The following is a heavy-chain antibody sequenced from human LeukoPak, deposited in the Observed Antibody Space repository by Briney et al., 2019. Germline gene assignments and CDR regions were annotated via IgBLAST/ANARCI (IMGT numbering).Heavy chain of an antibody. CDR2: IYYSGST. J-gene: IGHJ6*02. V-gene: IGHV4-59*01. Sequence: SETLSLTCTVSGGSISSYYWSWIRQPPGKRLEWIGYIYYSGSTNYNPPLKSRVTISVDTSKNQFSLKLSSVPAADTAVYYCARVDGDYLGYYGMDVWGQGTTVTVSS. CDR3: ARVDGDYLGYYGMDV. D-gene: IGHD4-17*01. CDR1: GGSISSYY.